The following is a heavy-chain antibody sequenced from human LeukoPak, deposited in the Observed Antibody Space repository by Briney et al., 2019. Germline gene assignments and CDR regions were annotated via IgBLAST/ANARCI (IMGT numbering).Heavy chain of an antibody. J-gene: IGHJ3*02. CDR1: NYTLTNYG. V-gene: IGHV1-18*01. CDR2: ISAYNGNT. Sequence: ASVKVSCKASNYTLTNYGISWVRQAPGQGLEWMGWISAYNGNTNYAQNLQGRVTMTTDTSTNTAYMELRSLRSDDTAVYYCARDQDPGAFDIWGQGTMVTVSS. CDR3: ARDQDPGAFDI.